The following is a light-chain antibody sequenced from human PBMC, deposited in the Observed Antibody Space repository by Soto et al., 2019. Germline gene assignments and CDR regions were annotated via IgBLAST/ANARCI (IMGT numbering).Light chain of an antibody. J-gene: IGKJ1*01. CDR2: GAS. Sequence: EIVLTQSPGTLSLSPGERATLSCRASQSVSSSYLAWYQQKPGQAPRLLIYGASSRATGIPDRFSGSGSGTDFTLTISRLEPEDFAVYYCKQYDRSPRTFGQGTKVKIK. CDR3: KQYDRSPRT. CDR1: QSVSSSY. V-gene: IGKV3-20*01.